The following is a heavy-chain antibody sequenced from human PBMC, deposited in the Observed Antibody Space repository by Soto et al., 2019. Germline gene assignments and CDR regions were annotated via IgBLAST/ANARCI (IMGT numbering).Heavy chain of an antibody. V-gene: IGHV3-30-3*01. CDR2: ISYDGSNK. CDR3: ARDRLSYYYYYGMDV. J-gene: IGHJ6*02. Sequence: QVQLMESGGGVVQPGRSLRLSCAASGFTFSSYAMHWVRQAPGKGLEWVAVISYDGSNKYYADSVKGRFTISRDNSKNTLYLQMNSLRAEDTAVYYCARDRLSYYYYYGMDVWGQGTTVTVSS. CDR1: GFTFSSYA.